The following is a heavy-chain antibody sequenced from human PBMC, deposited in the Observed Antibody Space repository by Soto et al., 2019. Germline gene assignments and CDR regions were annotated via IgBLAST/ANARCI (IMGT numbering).Heavy chain of an antibody. CDR2: ISGSGDST. CDR3: AKARSSGWSFDY. D-gene: IGHD6-19*01. CDR1: GFTFSTYA. V-gene: IGHV3-23*01. J-gene: IGHJ4*02. Sequence: EVQLLESGGGLVQPGGSLRLSCAASGFTFSTYAMNWVRQAPGTGLEWVSGISGSGDSTYHADSVKGRFTVSRDNSKNTLYLQMNSLRAEDTAVFYCAKARSSGWSFDYWGQGTLVTVSS.